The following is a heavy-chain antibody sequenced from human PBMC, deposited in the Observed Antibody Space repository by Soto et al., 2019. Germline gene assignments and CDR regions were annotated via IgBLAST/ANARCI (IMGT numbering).Heavy chain of an antibody. V-gene: IGHV3-30*03. J-gene: IGHJ6*02. D-gene: IGHD4-17*01. CDR3: ATPLRDYEYYYYGMDV. CDR2: ISYDGSNK. Sequence: GGSLRLSCAASGFTFSSYGMHWVRQAPGKGLEWVAVISYDGSNKYYADSVKGRFTISRDNSKNTLYLQMNSLRAEDTAVYYCATPLRDYEYYYYGMDVWGQGTTVTVSS. CDR1: GFTFSSYG.